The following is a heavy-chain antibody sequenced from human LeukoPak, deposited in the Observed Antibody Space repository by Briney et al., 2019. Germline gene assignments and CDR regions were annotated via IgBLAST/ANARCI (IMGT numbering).Heavy chain of an antibody. CDR1: GFTFSSYG. J-gene: IGHJ2*01. D-gene: IGHD4-17*01. CDR2: ISYDGSNK. CDR3: AKGYGDPEGWYFDL. V-gene: IGHV3-30*18. Sequence: GGSLRLSCAASGFTFSSYGMHWVRQAPGKGLEWVAVISYDGSNKYYADSVKGRFTISRDNSKNTLYLQMNSLRAEDTAVYYCAKGYGDPEGWYFDLWGRGTLVTVSS.